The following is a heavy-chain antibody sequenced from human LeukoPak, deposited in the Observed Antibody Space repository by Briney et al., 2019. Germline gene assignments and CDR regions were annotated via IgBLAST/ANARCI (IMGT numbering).Heavy chain of an antibody. D-gene: IGHD2/OR15-2a*01. CDR1: GFTFSSYE. CDR3: ATSGLSRFGF. CDR2: ISSSGSTI. Sequence: GGSLRLSCAASGFTFSSYEMNWVRQAPGKGLEWVSYISSSGSTIYYADSVKGRFTISRDNSKNTLYLQMNSLRAEDTAVYYCATSGLSRFGFWGQGTLVTVSS. J-gene: IGHJ4*02. V-gene: IGHV3-48*03.